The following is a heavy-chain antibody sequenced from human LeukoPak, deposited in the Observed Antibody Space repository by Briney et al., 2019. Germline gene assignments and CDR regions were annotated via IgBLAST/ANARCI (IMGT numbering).Heavy chain of an antibody. CDR3: AKVVVAGTHYFDY. Sequence: GGSLRLSCAASGFTFSRYGMHWVRRAPGKGLEWVAVISTDGSQKFYADSVKGRFTVSRDNSKNTLYLQMSSLTAEDTAVYYCAKVVVAGTHYFDYWGQGTLVTVSP. J-gene: IGHJ4*02. V-gene: IGHV3-30*18. CDR1: GFTFSRYG. D-gene: IGHD6-19*01. CDR2: ISTDGSQK.